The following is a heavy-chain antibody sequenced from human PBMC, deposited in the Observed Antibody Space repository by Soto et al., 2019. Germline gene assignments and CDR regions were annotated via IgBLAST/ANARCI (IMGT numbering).Heavy chain of an antibody. CDR2: IYSGGST. V-gene: IGHV3-53*04. D-gene: IGHD6-13*01. J-gene: IGHJ6*03. CDR3: ERGAAAAGVYYYYMDV. Sequence: EVQLVESGGGLVQPGGSLRLSCAASGFTVSSNYMSWVRQAPGKGLEWVSVIYSGGSTYYADSVKGRFTISRHNSKNTLYLQMNSLRAEDTAVYYCERGAAAAGVYYYYMDVWGKGTTVTVSS. CDR1: GFTVSSNY.